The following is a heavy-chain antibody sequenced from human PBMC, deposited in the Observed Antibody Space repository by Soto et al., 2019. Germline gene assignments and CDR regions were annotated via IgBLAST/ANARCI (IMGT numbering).Heavy chain of an antibody. J-gene: IGHJ4*02. CDR1: GGTFSSYA. V-gene: IGHV1-69*01. D-gene: IGHD2-2*02. Sequence: QVQLVQSGAEVKKPGSSVKVSCKASGGTFSSYAISWVRQAPGQGLEWMGGIIPIFGTANYAQKFQGRVTITADEATSTAYMELSSLRSEDTAVYYCARGLPAGGYCSSTSCYTFDYWGQGTLVTVSS. CDR3: ARGLPAGGYCSSTSCYTFDY. CDR2: IIPIFGTA.